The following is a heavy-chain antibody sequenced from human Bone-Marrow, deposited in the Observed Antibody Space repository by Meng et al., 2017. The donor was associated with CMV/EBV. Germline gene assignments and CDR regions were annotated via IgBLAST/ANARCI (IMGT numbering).Heavy chain of an antibody. Sequence: SETLSLTCTVSGGSISSGGYYWSWIRQHPGKGLEWIGYIYYSGSTYYNPSLKSRVTISVDTSKNQFSLKLNSVTAADTAVYYCAKNVVGGWFDPWGQGTLVTVSS. CDR2: IYYSGST. CDR3: AKNVVGGWFDP. V-gene: IGHV4-31*03. D-gene: IGHD2-15*01. CDR1: GGSISSGGYY. J-gene: IGHJ5*02.